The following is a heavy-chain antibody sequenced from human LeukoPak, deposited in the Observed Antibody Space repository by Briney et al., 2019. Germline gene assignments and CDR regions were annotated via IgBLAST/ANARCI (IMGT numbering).Heavy chain of an antibody. CDR3: ARTPAVEKARYYFDY. J-gene: IGHJ4*02. CDR2: INPNSGGT. D-gene: IGHD4-23*01. V-gene: IGHV1-2*02. Sequence: ASVKVSCKASGYTFTGYYMHWVRQAPGQGLEWMGWINPNSGGTNYAQKFQGRVTMTRDMSISTAYMELSRLRSDDTAVYYCARTPAVEKARYYFDYWGQGALVTVSS. CDR1: GYTFTGYY.